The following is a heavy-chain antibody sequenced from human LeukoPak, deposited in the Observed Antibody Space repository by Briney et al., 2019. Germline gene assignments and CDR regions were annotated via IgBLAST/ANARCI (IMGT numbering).Heavy chain of an antibody. Sequence: GASVKVSCKVSGYTLTELSMHWVRQVPGKGFEWMGGFDPEDGETIYAQKFQGRVTMTEDTSTDTAYMELNSLRSDDTAVYYCATDPGEIVPAAKGPRGDYCYGMDVWGQGTTVTVSS. V-gene: IGHV1-24*01. D-gene: IGHD2-2*01. CDR2: FDPEDGET. CDR3: ATDPGEIVPAAKGPRGDYCYGMDV. CDR1: GYTLTELS. J-gene: IGHJ6*02.